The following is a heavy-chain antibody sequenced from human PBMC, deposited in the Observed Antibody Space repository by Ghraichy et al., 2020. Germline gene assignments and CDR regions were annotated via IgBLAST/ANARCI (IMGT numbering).Heavy chain of an antibody. V-gene: IGHV4-59*08. CDR1: GGSISSYY. CDR2: IYYSGST. J-gene: IGHJ5*02. D-gene: IGHD3-10*01. CDR3: ARVRVIAPNWFDP. Sequence: SETLSLTCTVSGGSISSYYWSWIRQPPGKGLEWIGYIYYSGSTNYNPSLKSRVTISVDTSKNQFSLKLSSVTAADTAVYYCARVRVIAPNWFDPWGQGTLVTVSS.